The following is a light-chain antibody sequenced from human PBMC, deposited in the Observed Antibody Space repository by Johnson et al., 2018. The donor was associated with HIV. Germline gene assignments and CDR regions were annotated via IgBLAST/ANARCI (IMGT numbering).Light chain of an antibody. CDR3: GTWDSSLSAGGV. CDR1: SSNIGNNY. J-gene: IGLJ1*01. CDR2: DND. Sequence: QPVLTQPPSVSAAPGQKVTISCSGSSSNIGNNYVSWYQQLPGTAPKLLIYDNDKRPSGIPDRFSGSKSGTSATLGITGLQTGDEDDYYCGTWDSSLSAGGVVGTGTKVTVL. V-gene: IGLV1-51*01.